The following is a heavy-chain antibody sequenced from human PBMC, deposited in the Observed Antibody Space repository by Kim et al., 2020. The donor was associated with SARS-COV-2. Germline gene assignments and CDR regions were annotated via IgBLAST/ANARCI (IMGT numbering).Heavy chain of an antibody. J-gene: IGHJ3*02. CDR3: AKDMRYYFGSGRAGAAFDI. CDR2: ISWNSDSI. V-gene: IGHV3-9*01. D-gene: IGHD3-10*01. Sequence: GGSLRLSCAVSGFTFDDYAMHWVRQAPGKGLEWVSGISWNSDSIGYADSVKGRFTISRDNAKNSLYLQMNSLRAEDTALYYCAKDMRYYFGSGRAGAAFDIWGQGTMVTVSS. CDR1: GFTFDDYA.